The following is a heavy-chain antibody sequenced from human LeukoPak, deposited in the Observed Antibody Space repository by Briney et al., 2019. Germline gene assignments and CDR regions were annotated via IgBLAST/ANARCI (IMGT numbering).Heavy chain of an antibody. Sequence: GGSLRLSCAASGFTFSDYYMSWIRQAPGKGLEWVSSVKGRFTISRDNAKNSLYLQMSSLRAEDTAVYYCARYTTAGYSSGWYGPSFDYWGQGTLVTVSS. D-gene: IGHD6-19*01. CDR3: ARYTTAGYSSGWYGPSFDY. J-gene: IGHJ4*02. V-gene: IGHV3-11*01. CDR1: GFTFSDYY.